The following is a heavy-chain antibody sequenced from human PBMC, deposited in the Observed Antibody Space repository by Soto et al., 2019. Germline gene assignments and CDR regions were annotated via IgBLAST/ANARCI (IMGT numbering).Heavy chain of an antibody. V-gene: IGHV1-3*04. CDR3: ARGDRGCTSPVTCYGNDWFDP. CDR2: INTGNGNT. J-gene: IGHJ5*02. CDR1: GYTFTSFA. D-gene: IGHD1-1*01. Sequence: GASVKVSCKASGYTFTSFAMHWVRQAPGQRLEWMGWINTGNGNTKYSQKFQGRVTITRDTSASTAYMEMSSLTSEDTALYYCARGDRGCTSPVTCYGNDWFDPWGQGTPVTVSS.